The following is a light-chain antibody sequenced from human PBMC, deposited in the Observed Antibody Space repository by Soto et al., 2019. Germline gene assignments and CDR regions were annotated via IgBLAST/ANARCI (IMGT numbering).Light chain of an antibody. V-gene: IGLV2-18*02. J-gene: IGLJ1*01. Sequence: QSALTQPPSVSGSPGQSVTITCAGTSSDVGAYNYVSWYQQPPGTAPKLVISEVSNRPSGVPDRFSGSKSANTASLTISGLQAEDEADYYCTSYTGSRTWVFGTGTKVTVL. CDR2: EVS. CDR1: SSDVGAYNY. CDR3: TSYTGSRTWV.